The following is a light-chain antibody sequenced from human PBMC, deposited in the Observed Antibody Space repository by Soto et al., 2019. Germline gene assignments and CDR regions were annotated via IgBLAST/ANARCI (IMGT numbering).Light chain of an antibody. CDR1: QSIRYY. Sequence: DIQLTQSPPTRSASVGDRVTITCRASQSIRYYLAWYQQMPGKAPKLLIYGASSLQSGVPSRFSGSGSGTEFTLTISSLQLDDFATYFCQHHNSYSQTFGQGTKVEIK. CDR2: GAS. J-gene: IGKJ1*01. CDR3: QHHNSYSQT. V-gene: IGKV1-5*01.